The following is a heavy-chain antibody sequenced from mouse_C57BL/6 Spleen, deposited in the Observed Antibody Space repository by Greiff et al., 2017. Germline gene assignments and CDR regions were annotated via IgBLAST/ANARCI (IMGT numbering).Heavy chain of an antibody. V-gene: IGHV1-80*01. CDR3: ARCDGHYGGMDY. J-gene: IGHJ4*01. D-gene: IGHD2-3*01. Sequence: QVQLQQSGAELVKPGASVKISCKASGYAFSSYWMNWVKQRPGKGLEWIGQIYPGDGDTNYNGKFKGKATLTAAKSSSTAYMQLSSLTSEDSAVYFCARCDGHYGGMDYWGQGTSVTVSS. CDR2: IYPGDGDT. CDR1: GYAFSSYW.